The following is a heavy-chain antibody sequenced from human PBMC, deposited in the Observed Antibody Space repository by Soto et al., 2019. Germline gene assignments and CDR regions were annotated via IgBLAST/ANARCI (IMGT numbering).Heavy chain of an antibody. CDR1: GFTFSSYG. CDR3: AKVPGADSSGHYPLAYYGMDV. J-gene: IGHJ6*02. Sequence: GGSLRLSCAASGFTFSSYGMHWVRQAPGKGLEWVAVISYDGSNKYYADSVKGRFTISRDNSKNTLYLQMNSLRAEDTAVYYCAKVPGADSSGHYPLAYYGMDVWGQGTTVTVSS. CDR2: ISYDGSNK. V-gene: IGHV3-30*18. D-gene: IGHD3-22*01.